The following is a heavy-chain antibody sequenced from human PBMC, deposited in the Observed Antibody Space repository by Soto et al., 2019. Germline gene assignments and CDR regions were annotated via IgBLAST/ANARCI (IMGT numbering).Heavy chain of an antibody. V-gene: IGHV3-21*01. CDR1: GFTFSSYS. Sequence: EVQLVESGGGLVKPGGSLRLSCAASGFTFSSYSMNWVRQAPGKGLEWVSSISSSSSYIYYADSVKGRFTISRDNAKNSLYLQMNSLRAEDTAVYYCAREGLYDFWRRGYGMDVWGQGTTVTVSS. CDR2: ISSSSSYI. D-gene: IGHD3-3*01. CDR3: AREGLYDFWRRGYGMDV. J-gene: IGHJ6*02.